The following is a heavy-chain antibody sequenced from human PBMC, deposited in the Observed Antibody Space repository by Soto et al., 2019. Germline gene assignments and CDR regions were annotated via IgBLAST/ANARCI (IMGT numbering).Heavy chain of an antibody. CDR2: INSDGSST. J-gene: IGHJ6*02. CDR1: GFTFSSYW. CDR3: ARVGGTSADYYGMDV. V-gene: IGHV3-74*01. Sequence: GSLRLSCAASGFTFSSYWMHWVRQAPGKGLVWVSRINSDGSSTSYADSVKGRFTISRDNAKNTLYLQMNSLRAEDTAVYYCARVGGTSADYYGMDVWGQGTTVTVSS. D-gene: IGHD1-26*01.